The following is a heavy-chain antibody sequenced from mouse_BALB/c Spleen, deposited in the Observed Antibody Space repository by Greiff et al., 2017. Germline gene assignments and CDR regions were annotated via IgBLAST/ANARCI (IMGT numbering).Heavy chain of an antibody. CDR1: GFTFSSYT. V-gene: IGHV5-12-2*01. J-gene: IGHJ3*01. D-gene: IGHD2-1*01. CDR3: ARGDGNYRAWFAY. CDR2: ISNGGGST. Sequence: EVKVEESGGGLVQPGGSLKLSCAASGFTFSSYTMSWVRQTPEKRLEWVAYISNGGGSTYYPDTVKGRFTISRDNAKNTLYLQMSSLKSEDTAMYYCARGDGNYRAWFAYWGQGTLVTVSA.